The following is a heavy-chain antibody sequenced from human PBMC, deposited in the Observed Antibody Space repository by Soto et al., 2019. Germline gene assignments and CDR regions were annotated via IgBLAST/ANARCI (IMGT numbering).Heavy chain of an antibody. CDR1: GVTFTNYA. Sequence: QVQLVESGGGVVQPGMSLRLSCAGSGVTFTNYAMHWLLQAPGKGLEWVADISYHATEKGYADSVQGRFTISRDNSKNKLYVKMSSLRPEDTAVYNCAKEIGGVDEGNCGMDVWGQGTTVIVSS. CDR3: AKEIGGVDEGNCGMDV. J-gene: IGHJ6*02. D-gene: IGHD2-15*01. V-gene: IGHV3-30*18. CDR2: ISYHATEK.